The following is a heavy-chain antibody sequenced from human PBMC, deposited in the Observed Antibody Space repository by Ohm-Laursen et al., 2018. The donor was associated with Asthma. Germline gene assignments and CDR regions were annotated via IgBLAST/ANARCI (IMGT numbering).Heavy chain of an antibody. CDR1: GFIFSAYG. Sequence: SLRLSCAASGFIFSAYGMHWVRQAPGKGLEWVAVIWYDGTNKDYADSVKGRFTISRDDSKNTLYLQMNSLRAEDTALYYCATDLSMYCSSTACQTFSGMDVWGQGTTVTVSS. V-gene: IGHV3-33*01. CDR3: ATDLSMYCSSTACQTFSGMDV. J-gene: IGHJ6*02. CDR2: IWYDGTNK. D-gene: IGHD2-2*01.